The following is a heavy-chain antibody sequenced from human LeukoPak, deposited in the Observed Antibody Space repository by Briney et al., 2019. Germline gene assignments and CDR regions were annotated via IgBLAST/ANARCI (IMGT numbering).Heavy chain of an antibody. CDR2: ISGSGGST. CDR1: GFTFSSYA. CDR3: AKDHRGYSGYEYDY. J-gene: IGHJ4*02. D-gene: IGHD5-12*01. Sequence: GGSLRLSCAASGFTFSSYAMSWVRQAPGKGLEWVSAISGSGGSTYYADSVKGRFTISRDNSKNTLYLQMNSLRAEDTAVYYCAKDHRGYSGYEYDYWGQGTLVTVSP. V-gene: IGHV3-23*01.